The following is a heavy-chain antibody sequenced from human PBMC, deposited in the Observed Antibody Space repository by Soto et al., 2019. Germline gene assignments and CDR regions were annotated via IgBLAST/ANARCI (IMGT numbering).Heavy chain of an antibody. CDR3: ARWGWDMDV. CDR1: GFNFSSYG. Sequence: QVQLVESGGGVVQPGRSLRLSCAATGFNFSSYGMHWVRQAPGKGLEWVAVIWYHGRSQFYADSVQGRFTISRDNSKKSLYLHMNSLRAEDTAVYYCARWGWDMDVWGQGTTVTVSS. V-gene: IGHV3-33*01. J-gene: IGHJ6*02. D-gene: IGHD6-19*01. CDR2: IWYHGRSQ.